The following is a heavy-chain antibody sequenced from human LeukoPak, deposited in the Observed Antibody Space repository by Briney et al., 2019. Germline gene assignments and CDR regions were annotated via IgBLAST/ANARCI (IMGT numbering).Heavy chain of an antibody. J-gene: IGHJ4*02. Sequence: GGSLRLSCAASGITFSSYAMNWVRQAPGKGLEWVAVISYDGSNKYYADSVKGRFTISRDNSKNTLYLQMNSLRAEDTAVYYCARGPGGDDHWGQGTLVTVSS. CDR2: ISYDGSNK. V-gene: IGHV3-30*04. CDR3: ARGPGGDDH. D-gene: IGHD3-16*01. CDR1: GITFSSYA.